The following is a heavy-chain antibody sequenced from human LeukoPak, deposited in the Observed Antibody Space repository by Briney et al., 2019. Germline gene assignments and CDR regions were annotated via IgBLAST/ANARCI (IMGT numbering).Heavy chain of an antibody. J-gene: IGHJ5*02. V-gene: IGHV7-4-1*02. Sequence: AASVKVSCKASRYTFTSYAMNWVRQAPGQGLEWMGWINTNTGNPTYAQGFTGRFVFSLDTSVSTAYLQISSLKAEDTAVYYCARDLLAAALNWFDPWGQGTLVTVSS. D-gene: IGHD6-13*01. CDR1: RYTFTSYA. CDR2: INTNTGNP. CDR3: ARDLLAAALNWFDP.